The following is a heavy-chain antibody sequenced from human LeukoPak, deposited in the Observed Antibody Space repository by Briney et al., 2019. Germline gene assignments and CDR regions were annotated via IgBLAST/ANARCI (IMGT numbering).Heavy chain of an antibody. J-gene: IGHJ4*02. CDR3: ADPVLLSDY. CDR1: GFTFSSYA. Sequence: PGGSLGLSCAASGFTFSSYAMSWVRQAPGKGLEWVSAISGSGGSTYYADSVKGRFTISRDNSKNTLYLQMNSLRAEDTAIYYCADPVLLSDYWGQGTLVTVSS. D-gene: IGHD3-10*01. V-gene: IGHV3-23*01. CDR2: ISGSGGST.